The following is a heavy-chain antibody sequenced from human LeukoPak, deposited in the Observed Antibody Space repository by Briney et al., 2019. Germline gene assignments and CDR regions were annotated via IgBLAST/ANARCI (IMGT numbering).Heavy chain of an antibody. D-gene: IGHD2-15*01. CDR3: ARDSDVHCSGGSCTNFDY. J-gene: IGHJ4*02. V-gene: IGHV3-21*01. Sequence: GGSLRLSCVASGFTFSSYSMNWVRQAPGKGLEWVSSISSSSSYIYYADSVKGRFTISRDNARKSLYLQMNSLRAEDTAIYYCARDSDVHCSGGSCTNFDYWGQGTLVTVSS. CDR2: ISSSSSYI. CDR1: GFTFSSYS.